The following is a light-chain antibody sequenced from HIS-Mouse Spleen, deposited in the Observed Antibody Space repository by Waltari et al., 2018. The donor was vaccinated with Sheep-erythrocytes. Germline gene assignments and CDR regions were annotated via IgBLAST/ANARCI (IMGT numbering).Light chain of an antibody. J-gene: IGLJ1*01. CDR2: DVS. V-gene: IGLV2-11*01. CDR3: CSYAGSYNHV. Sequence: QSALTQPRSVSGSPGQSVTISCTGTSSDVVGDNYVSWYQQHPGKAPKLMIYDVSKRPSGVPDRFSGSKSGNTASLTISGLQAEDEADYYCCSYAGSYNHVFATGTKVTVL. CDR1: SSDVVGDNY.